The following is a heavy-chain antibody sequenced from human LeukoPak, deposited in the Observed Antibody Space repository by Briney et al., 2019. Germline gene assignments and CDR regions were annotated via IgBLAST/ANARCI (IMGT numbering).Heavy chain of an antibody. CDR2: IDNRGST. CDR3: ARGGSYTPY. V-gene: IGHV4-59*08. J-gene: IGHJ4*02. D-gene: IGHD1-26*01. CDR1: GVSIGSYF. Sequence: SETLSLTCTVSGVSIGSYFWSWIRQPPGKGLEWIGYIDNRGSTNYNPSLKCRVTISVDTSKNQFSLKLNSVTAADTAVYYCARGGSYTPYWGQGTLVTVSS.